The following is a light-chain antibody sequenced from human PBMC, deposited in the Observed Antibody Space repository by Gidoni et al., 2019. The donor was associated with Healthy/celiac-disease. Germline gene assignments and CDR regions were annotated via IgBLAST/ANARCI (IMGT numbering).Light chain of an antibody. CDR2: GAS. CDR1: QSVSSNY. V-gene: IGKV3-20*01. Sequence: IVLTQSPGTLSLSPGERATLSCRASQSVSSNYLAWYQQKPGQAPRLLIYGASSRATGIPDRFSGSGSGTDFTLTISRLQPEDFAVYYCQQYGSSPQTFGQXTKVEIK. J-gene: IGKJ1*01. CDR3: QQYGSSPQT.